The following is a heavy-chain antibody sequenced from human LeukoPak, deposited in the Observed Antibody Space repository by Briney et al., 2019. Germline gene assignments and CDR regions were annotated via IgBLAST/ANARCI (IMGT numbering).Heavy chain of an antibody. Sequence: PGGSLRLSCAASGFTFDDYGMSWVRQAPGKGLEWVSGINWNGGSTGYADSVKGRFTISRDNAKNSLYLQMNSLRAEDTALYYCARDSIDYYGDYHGNRFDPWGQGTLVTVSS. V-gene: IGHV3-20*04. CDR2: INWNGGST. CDR1: GFTFDDYG. D-gene: IGHD4-17*01. CDR3: ARDSIDYYGDYHGNRFDP. J-gene: IGHJ5*02.